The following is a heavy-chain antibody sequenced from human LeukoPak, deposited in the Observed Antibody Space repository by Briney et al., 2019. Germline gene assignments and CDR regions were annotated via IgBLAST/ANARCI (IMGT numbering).Heavy chain of an antibody. D-gene: IGHD3-22*01. J-gene: IGHJ1*01. CDR3: ASPRGDDSGGYYTWYFHH. Sequence: SETLSLTCTVSGGSISSPYWTWIRQPPGKGLEWIGYIYYGGSTDYSPSLKSRATISVDTYKNQFSLKLSSVTAADTAVYFCASPRGDDSGGYYTWYFHHWGQGILVTVSS. CDR2: IYYGGST. CDR1: GGSISSPY. V-gene: IGHV4-59*08.